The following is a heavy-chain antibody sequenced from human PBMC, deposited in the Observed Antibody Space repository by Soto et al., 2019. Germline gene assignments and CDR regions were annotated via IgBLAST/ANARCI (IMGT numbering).Heavy chain of an antibody. J-gene: IGHJ3*02. CDR3: ARAWHRVAVAGTGAFDI. D-gene: IGHD6-19*01. Sequence: ASVKVSCKASGYTFTSYDINWVRQATGQGPEWMGWMNPNSGNTGYAQKFQGRVTMTRNTSISTAYMELSSLRSEDTAVYYCARAWHRVAVAGTGAFDIWGQGTMVTVSS. CDR2: MNPNSGNT. CDR1: GYTFTSYD. V-gene: IGHV1-8*01.